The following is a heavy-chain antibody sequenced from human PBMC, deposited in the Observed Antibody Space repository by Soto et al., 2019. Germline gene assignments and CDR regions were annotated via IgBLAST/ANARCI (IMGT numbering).Heavy chain of an antibody. D-gene: IGHD6-19*01. J-gene: IGHJ4*02. V-gene: IGHV3-33*01. CDR2: IWYDGSDK. Sequence: QVQLVESGGGVVQPGRSLRLSCAASGFTFSSYGMHWVRQAPGKGLEWVSVIWYDGSDKYYAESVKGRFTISRDNSKNTLYLQMNSLRAEDTAVYYCASDRYSSGWYDLDYWGQGTLLTVSS. CDR3: ASDRYSSGWYDLDY. CDR1: GFTFSSYG.